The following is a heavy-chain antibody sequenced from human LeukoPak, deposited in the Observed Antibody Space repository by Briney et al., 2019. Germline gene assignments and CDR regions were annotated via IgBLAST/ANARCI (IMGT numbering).Heavy chain of an antibody. CDR1: GGSLSSYY. CDR3: AREGSGGNYFDY. CDR2: IYYSGST. J-gene: IGHJ4*02. D-gene: IGHD1-26*01. V-gene: IGHV4-59*01. Sequence: SETLSLTCTVSGGSLSSYYWGWIRQPPGKGLEWIGYIYYSGSTNYNPSLKSRVTISVDTSKNQFSLKLSSVTAADTAVYYCAREGSGGNYFDYWGQGTLVTVSS.